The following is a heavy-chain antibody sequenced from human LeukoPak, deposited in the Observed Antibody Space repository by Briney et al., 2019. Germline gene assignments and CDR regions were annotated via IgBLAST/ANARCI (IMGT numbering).Heavy chain of an antibody. CDR2: ISGSGGST. Sequence: PGGSLRLSCAASGFTFSSYAMSSVRQAPGKGLEWVSAISGSGGSTYYADSVKGRFTISRDNSKNTLYLQMNSLRAEDTAVYYCAKDRLRWLLRSLDYWGQGTLVTVSS. V-gene: IGHV3-23*01. J-gene: IGHJ4*02. CDR1: GFTFSSYA. CDR3: AKDRLRWLLRSLDY. D-gene: IGHD5-24*01.